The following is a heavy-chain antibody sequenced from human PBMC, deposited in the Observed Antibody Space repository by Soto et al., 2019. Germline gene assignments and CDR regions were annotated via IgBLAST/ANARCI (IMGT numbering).Heavy chain of an antibody. CDR2: INPNSGDT. CDR1: GYTFTGYY. Sequence: SVKVSCKASGYTFTGYYIHWVRQAPGQGLEWMGWINPNSGDTNYAQKFQGRVTMTRDTSISTAYMELSRLRSDDTAVYYCARDYGSGSYYTGDLDYWGQGTLVTVSS. J-gene: IGHJ4*02. V-gene: IGHV1-2*02. D-gene: IGHD3-10*01. CDR3: ARDYGSGSYYTGDLDY.